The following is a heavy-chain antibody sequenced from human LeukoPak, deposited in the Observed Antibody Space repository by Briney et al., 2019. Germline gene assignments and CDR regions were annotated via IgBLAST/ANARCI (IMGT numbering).Heavy chain of an antibody. CDR2: IYTSGTTT. V-gene: IGHV4-61*09. CDR3: ARAKKRSGRSRNFYLDV. J-gene: IGHJ6*03. D-gene: IGHD1-26*01. CDR1: GGSISSGDYY. Sequence: PSQTLSLTCTVSGGSISSGDYYWSWIRQPAGKGLEWIGHIYTSGTTTNSNPSLKSRVAISLDTSKNHFSLKLSSVTAADTAVYYCARAKKRSGRSRNFYLDVWGEGTTVTVSS.